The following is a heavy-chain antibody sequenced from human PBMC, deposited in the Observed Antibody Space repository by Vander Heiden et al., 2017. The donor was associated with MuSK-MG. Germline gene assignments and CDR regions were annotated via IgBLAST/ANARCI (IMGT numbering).Heavy chain of an antibody. Sequence: EVQLVESGGGLVQRGGSLSLSCEASGFPFTSYRMNWVRPAPGKGLEWVSYISSSSSTIYYADSVKGRFTISRDNAKNSLYLQMNSLRAEDTAVYYCARGQDYFYYFDYWGQGTLVTVSS. D-gene: IGHD4-17*01. CDR2: ISSSSSTI. CDR1: GFPFTSYR. J-gene: IGHJ4*02. CDR3: ARGQDYFYYFDY. V-gene: IGHV3-48*01.